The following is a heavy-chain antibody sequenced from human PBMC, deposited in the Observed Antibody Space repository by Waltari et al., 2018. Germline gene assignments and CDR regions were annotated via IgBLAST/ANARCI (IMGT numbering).Heavy chain of an antibody. CDR2: VDPEYGEA. J-gene: IGHJ5*02. Sequence: QVQLVQSGAEVKKPGASGKVSCRVSGYSLTESALHWVRQAPGKGLEWLGGVDPEYGEAVYAQEFQGRVTMTEDTSKDTAYMELSSLTYEDTAVYYCTRDRVGYCSGGTCYSRWFDPWGQGTLVTVSS. V-gene: IGHV1-24*01. D-gene: IGHD2-15*01. CDR3: TRDRVGYCSGGTCYSRWFDP. CDR1: GYSLTESA.